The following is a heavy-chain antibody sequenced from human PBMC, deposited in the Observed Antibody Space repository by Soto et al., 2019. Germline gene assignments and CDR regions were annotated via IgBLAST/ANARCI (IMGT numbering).Heavy chain of an antibody. V-gene: IGHV4-34*01. CDR2: INHSGST. CDR1: GGSFSGYY. J-gene: IGHJ4*02. CDR3: VSGGDYVTFSDYFDC. D-gene: IGHD4-17*01. Sequence: PSETLSLTCAVYGGSFSGYYWSWIRQPPGKGLEWIGEINHSGSTNYNPSLKSRVTISVDTSKNQFSLKLSSVAAADTAVYYCVSGGDYVTFSDYFDCWGQGTLVTVSS.